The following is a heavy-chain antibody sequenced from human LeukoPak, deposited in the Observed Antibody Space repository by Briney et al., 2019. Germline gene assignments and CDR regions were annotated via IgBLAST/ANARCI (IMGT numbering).Heavy chain of an antibody. CDR2: INDNSRNT. Sequence: GGSLRLSCAASGFSFSRYGMTWFRQIPGKGLKWVSTINDNSRNTHYAESVKARFTISRDNSKNTLYLEMHSLRVEDTALYYCTKDAGPFYDWFDPWGPGTRVTVSS. CDR3: TKDAGPFYDWFDP. J-gene: IGHJ5*02. CDR1: GFSFSRYG. V-gene: IGHV3-23*01. D-gene: IGHD2/OR15-2a*01.